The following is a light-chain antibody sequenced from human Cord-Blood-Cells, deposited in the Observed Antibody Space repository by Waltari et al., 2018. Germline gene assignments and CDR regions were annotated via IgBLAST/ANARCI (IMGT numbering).Light chain of an antibody. CDR1: QRVSRSY. CDR3: QQYGSSPLT. J-gene: IGKJ4*01. Sequence: EIVLTQSPGTLSLSPGERATLSCRASQRVSRSYLAWYQQKPGQAPRLLIYGASSRATGIPDRFSGSGSGTDFTLTISRLGPEDVAVYYCQQYGSSPLTFGGGTKVEIK. CDR2: GAS. V-gene: IGKV3-20*01.